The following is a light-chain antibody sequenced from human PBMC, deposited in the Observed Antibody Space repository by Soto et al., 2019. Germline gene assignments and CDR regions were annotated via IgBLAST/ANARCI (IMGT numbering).Light chain of an antibody. Sequence: DLQLTQSPSFLSASVGDRVTVTCRASQGISSNLAWYQQKPGKAPKLLIHTASTVQSGVPSRFSGSGTRTEFTLTISSLQTEDVATYYCQQRHSYPITFGQGTRLEIK. CDR3: QQRHSYPIT. J-gene: IGKJ5*01. V-gene: IGKV1-9*01. CDR1: QGISSN. CDR2: TAS.